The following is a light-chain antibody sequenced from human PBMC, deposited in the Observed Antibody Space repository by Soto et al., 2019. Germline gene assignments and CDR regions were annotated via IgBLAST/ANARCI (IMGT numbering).Light chain of an antibody. CDR3: QQYGTSPQT. CDR1: QTISSSY. V-gene: IGKV3-20*01. CDR2: AAS. Sequence: EIVLTQSPGTLSLSPGEGATLSCRASQTISSSYLAWYQQKPGQAPRLPIYAASSRAIGIPDRFSGSGSGTDFTLIISRLEPEDFAVYYCQQYGTSPQTFGQGTKVDIK. J-gene: IGKJ1*01.